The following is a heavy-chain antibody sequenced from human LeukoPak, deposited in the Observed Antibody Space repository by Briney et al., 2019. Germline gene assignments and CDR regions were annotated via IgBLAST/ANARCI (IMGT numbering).Heavy chain of an antibody. J-gene: IGHJ6*04. Sequence: GRSLRLSCAASGFTFSSYGMHWVRQAPGNGLEWVAVISYDGSNKYYADSVKGRFTISRDNSKNTLYLQMNSLRAEDTAVYYCAKVFSVGMDVWGKGTTVTVSS. CDR3: AKVFSVGMDV. V-gene: IGHV3-30*18. CDR2: ISYDGSNK. CDR1: GFTFSSYG. D-gene: IGHD3-10*01.